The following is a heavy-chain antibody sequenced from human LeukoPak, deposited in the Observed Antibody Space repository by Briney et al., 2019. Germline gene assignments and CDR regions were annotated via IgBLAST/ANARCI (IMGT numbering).Heavy chain of an antibody. J-gene: IGHJ2*01. CDR3: ARLPAAVTTWYFDL. V-gene: IGHV5-51*01. Sequence: IIYPGDSDTRYSPSFQGQVTTSADKSISTAYLQWSSLKASDTAMYYCARLPAAVTTWYFDLWGRGTLVTVSS. CDR2: IYPGDSDT. D-gene: IGHD4-17*01.